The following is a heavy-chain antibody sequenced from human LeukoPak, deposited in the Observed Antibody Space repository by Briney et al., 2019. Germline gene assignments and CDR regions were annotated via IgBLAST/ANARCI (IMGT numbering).Heavy chain of an antibody. CDR1: GFTFSSYS. CDR3: ARERYSREINYYYYYYMDV. J-gene: IGHJ6*03. CDR2: ISSSSSYI. V-gene: IGHV3-21*01. D-gene: IGHD4-11*01. Sequence: GGSLRLSCAASGFTFSSYSMNWVRQAPGKGLEWVSSISSSSSYIYYADSVKGRFTISRDNAKNSLYLQMNSLRAEDTAVYYCARERYSREINYYYYYYMDVWGKGTTVTVSS.